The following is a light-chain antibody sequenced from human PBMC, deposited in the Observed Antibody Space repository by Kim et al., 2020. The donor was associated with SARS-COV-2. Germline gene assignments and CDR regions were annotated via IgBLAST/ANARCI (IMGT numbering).Light chain of an antibody. V-gene: IGKV3-11*01. Sequence: EIVLTQSPATLSLSPGERATLSCRASQSVSSYLVWYQQKPGQAPGLLIDDASNRATGIPARFSGSGSGTDFTLTISSLEPEDFAVYYCQLRSNWPSYTFGQGTELEI. J-gene: IGKJ2*01. CDR3: QLRSNWPSYT. CDR1: QSVSSY. CDR2: DAS.